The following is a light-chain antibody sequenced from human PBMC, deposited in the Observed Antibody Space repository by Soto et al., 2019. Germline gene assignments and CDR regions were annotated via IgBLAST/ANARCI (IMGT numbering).Light chain of an antibody. V-gene: IGLV7-46*01. J-gene: IGLJ2*01. Sequence: QAVVTQEPSLTVSPGGTVTLTCGSSTGAVTSNHHPYWFQQKAGQAPRTLIYDTSNKHSWTPAQFSGSLLGDKAALTLSGAQPVDEAQYYCLLSYNAARVFGGGTKVTVL. CDR3: LLSYNAARV. CDR2: DTS. CDR1: TGAVTSNHH.